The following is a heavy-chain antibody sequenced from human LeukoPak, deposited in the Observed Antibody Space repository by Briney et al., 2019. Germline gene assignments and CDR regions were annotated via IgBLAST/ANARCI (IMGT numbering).Heavy chain of an antibody. J-gene: IGHJ4*02. D-gene: IGHD6-6*01. Sequence: SVKVSCKASGGTFSSYAISWVRQAPGQGLEWMGRIIPILGIANYAQKFQGRVTINADKSTSTAYMELSSLRSEDTAVYYCARVDSSSSAQRYFDYWGQGTLVTVSS. CDR2: IIPILGIA. CDR1: GGTFSSYA. V-gene: IGHV1-69*04. CDR3: ARVDSSSSAQRYFDY.